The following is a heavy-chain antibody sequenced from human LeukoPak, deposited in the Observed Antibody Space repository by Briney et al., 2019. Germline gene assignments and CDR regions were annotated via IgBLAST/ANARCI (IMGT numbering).Heavy chain of an antibody. D-gene: IGHD3-10*01. V-gene: IGHV5-10-1*01. CDR1: GYSFTSYW. CDR2: IDPSDSDT. J-gene: IGHJ5*02. Sequence: GESLKISCKASGYSFTSYWISWVRQMPGEGLEWMGRIDPSDSDTNYSPSFQGHVTMSADKSISTAYLQWSSLKASDTAIHFCARHVNWRSGQSWFDPWGQGTLVTVSS. CDR3: ARHVNWRSGQSWFDP.